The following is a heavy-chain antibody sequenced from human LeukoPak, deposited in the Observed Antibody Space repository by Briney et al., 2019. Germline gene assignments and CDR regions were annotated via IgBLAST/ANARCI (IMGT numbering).Heavy chain of an antibody. V-gene: IGHV4-39*01. D-gene: IGHD2-21*01. J-gene: IGHJ4*02. CDR3: ARGQVKFDS. CDR1: GGSISSSTYH. CDR2: IYYSGNA. Sequence: PSETLSLTWTVSGGSISSSTYHCGWFRHPPGKGLEWIGSIYYSGNASYKSSLKSRVTISEDTSKNQFSLKSRSVTAADTAVYSCARGQVKFDSWGQGILVTASS.